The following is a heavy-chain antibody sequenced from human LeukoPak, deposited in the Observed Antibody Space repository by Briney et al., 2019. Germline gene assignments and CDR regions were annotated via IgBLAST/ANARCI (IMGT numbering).Heavy chain of an antibody. CDR3: ARDIYYYGSGSYDY. Sequence: SETLSLTCTVSGGSISSSSYYWGCIRQPPGKGLECIGSIYYSGSTYYNPSLKSRVTISVDKSKNQFSLKLSSVTAADTAVYYCARDIYYYGSGSYDYWGQGTLVTVSS. CDR1: GGSISSSSYY. CDR2: IYYSGST. D-gene: IGHD3-10*01. V-gene: IGHV4-39*07. J-gene: IGHJ4*02.